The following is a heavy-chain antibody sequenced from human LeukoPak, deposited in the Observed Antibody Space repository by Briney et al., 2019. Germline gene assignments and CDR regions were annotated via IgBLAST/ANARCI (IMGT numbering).Heavy chain of an antibody. CDR1: GFTFSSYA. J-gene: IGHJ3*02. Sequence: GGSLRLSCAASGFTFSSYAMHWVRQAPGKGLEGVAVISLDGNNKYYAAFVKGRFTISRDNSKNTLYLQMNSLRAEDTAVYYCARDRLITSSNAYDAFDIWGQGTMVTVSS. CDR3: ARDRLITSSNAYDAFDI. CDR2: ISLDGNNK. D-gene: IGHD3-16*01. V-gene: IGHV3-30-3*01.